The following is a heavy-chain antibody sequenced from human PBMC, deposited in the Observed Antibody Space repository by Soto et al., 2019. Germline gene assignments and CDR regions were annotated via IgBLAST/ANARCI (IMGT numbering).Heavy chain of an antibody. CDR2: IIPILGIA. CDR1: GGTFSSYT. D-gene: IGHD3-10*01. V-gene: IGHV1-69*02. J-gene: IGHJ4*02. Sequence: QVQLVQSGAEVKKPGSSVKVSCKASGGTFSSYTISWVRQAPGQGLEWMGRIIPILGIANYAQKFQGRVTITADKSTSTAYMELSSLTSEDTAVYYCGGLDRGFGDNLFDYWGQGTLVTVSS. CDR3: GGLDRGFGDNLFDY.